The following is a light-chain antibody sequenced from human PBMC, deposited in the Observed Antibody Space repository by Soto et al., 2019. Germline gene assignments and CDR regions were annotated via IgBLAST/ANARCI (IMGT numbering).Light chain of an antibody. CDR1: QGVSSW. Sequence: DIPMTQSPSSVSASVGDRVTVTCRASQGVSSWLAWYQQKPGKAPKLLIYGTSSLQTGVPSRFSGSGSGTDFTLTINNLQPEDFATYYCQQANGFPWTFGQGTKVEIK. V-gene: IGKV1-12*01. J-gene: IGKJ1*01. CDR3: QQANGFPWT. CDR2: GTS.